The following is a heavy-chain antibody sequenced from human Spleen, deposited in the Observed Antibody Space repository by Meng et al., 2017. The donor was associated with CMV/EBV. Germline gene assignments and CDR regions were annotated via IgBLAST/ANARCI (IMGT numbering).Heavy chain of an antibody. D-gene: IGHD1-20*01. Sequence: ASVKVSCKASGYTFTGNYIHWVRQAPGQGFEWMGLINPNSGDTNFAQNFQGRVTMTRDTSISTAYMELSRLRSDDTAVYYCARDGNWLYWYFDLWGRGTLVTVSS. CDR2: INPNSGDT. CDR3: ARDGNWLYWYFDL. CDR1: GYTFTGNY. J-gene: IGHJ2*01. V-gene: IGHV1-2*02.